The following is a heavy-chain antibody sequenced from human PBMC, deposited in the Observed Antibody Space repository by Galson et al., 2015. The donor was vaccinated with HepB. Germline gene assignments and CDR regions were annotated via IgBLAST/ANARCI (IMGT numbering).Heavy chain of an antibody. CDR1: GFTFSSYS. CDR2: ISSSSSYI. D-gene: IGHD6-25*01. CDR3: ARDRLARHYYMDV. J-gene: IGHJ6*03. V-gene: IGHV3-21*01. Sequence: SLRLSCAASGFTFSSYSMNWVRQAPGKGLEWVSSISSSSSYIYSADSVKGRFTISRDNAKNSLYLQMNSLRAEDTAVYYCARDRLARHYYMDVWGKGTTVTVSS.